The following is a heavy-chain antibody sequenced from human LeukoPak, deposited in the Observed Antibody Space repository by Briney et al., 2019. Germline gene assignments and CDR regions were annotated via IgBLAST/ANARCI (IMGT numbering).Heavy chain of an antibody. Sequence: SETLSLTCTVSGGSISTSNYYWGWIRQPPGKGLEWIGNIFYSGSTYYSPSLKSRVTISLDTSRNQFPLKLNSVTAADTAVYYCARGYCSGGSCYSYYYYNYMDVWGKGTTVTVSS. CDR1: GGSISTSNYY. V-gene: IGHV4-39*06. J-gene: IGHJ6*03. CDR2: IFYSGST. D-gene: IGHD2-15*01. CDR3: ARGYCSGGSCYSYYYYNYMDV.